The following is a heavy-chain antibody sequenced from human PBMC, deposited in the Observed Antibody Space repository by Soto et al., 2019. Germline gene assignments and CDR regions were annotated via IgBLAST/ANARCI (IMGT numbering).Heavy chain of an antibody. CDR1: GFTLSSNW. CDR3: ARAIVVVPAARNGLDV. Sequence: GSLRLSCVASGFTLSSNWMHWVRQAPGKGLVWVARIYSDGSTTDYADSVKGRFTISRDNAKNTLYLQMNSLRIEDTAVYYCARAIVVVPAARNGLDVWGQGTTVTVSS. V-gene: IGHV3-74*01. CDR2: IYSDGSTT. J-gene: IGHJ6*02. D-gene: IGHD2-2*01.